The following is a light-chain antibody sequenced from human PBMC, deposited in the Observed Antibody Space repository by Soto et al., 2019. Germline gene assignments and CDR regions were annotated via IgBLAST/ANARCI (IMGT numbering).Light chain of an antibody. CDR3: MQGTHWPPYT. CDR2: KVS. V-gene: IGKV2-30*01. CDR1: QSLVDSDGDTY. Sequence: DVVMTQSPLSLPVTLGQPASISCRSSQSLVDSDGDTYLNWFQQRPGQSPRRLIYKVSNRDFGVPDRFSGSGSGTDFTRKISRVEAEDVGGYYCMQGTHWPPYTFCQGTKRESK. J-gene: IGKJ2*01.